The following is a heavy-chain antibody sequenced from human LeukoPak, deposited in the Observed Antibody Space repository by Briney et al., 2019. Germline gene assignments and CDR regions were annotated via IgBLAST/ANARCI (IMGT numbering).Heavy chain of an antibody. V-gene: IGHV4-59*01. J-gene: IGHJ5*02. D-gene: IGHD3-22*01. CDR2: IYYSGST. CDR3: ARVRDYYDSSGYSYWFDP. Sequence: SETLSLTCTVSGGSISSYYWSWIRQPPGKGLEWIGYIYYSGSTNYNPSLKSRVTISVDTSKNQFSLKLSSVTAADTAVYYCARVRDYYDSSGYSYWFDPWGLGTLVTVSS. CDR1: GGSISSYY.